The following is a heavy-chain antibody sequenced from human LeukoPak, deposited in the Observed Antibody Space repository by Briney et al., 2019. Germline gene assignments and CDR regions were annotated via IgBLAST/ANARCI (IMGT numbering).Heavy chain of an antibody. CDR1: GDSISRNY. D-gene: IGHD4-17*01. Sequence: SETLSLTCTVSGDSISRNYWSWIRQPAGKGLEWIGRIYTGGSTNYNPSLKSRVTMSTDTSKNQFSLKLSSVTAADTAIYYCARWITVTNDAIDIWGQGTIVTVSS. CDR2: IYTGGST. CDR3: ARWITVTNDAIDI. J-gene: IGHJ3*02. V-gene: IGHV4-4*07.